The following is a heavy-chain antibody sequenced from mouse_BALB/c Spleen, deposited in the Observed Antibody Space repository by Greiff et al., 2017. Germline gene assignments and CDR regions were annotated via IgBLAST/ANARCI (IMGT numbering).Heavy chain of an antibody. CDR2: IYPGDGDT. CDR1: GYAFSSSW. CDR3: AREGTARASWFAY. Sequence: VQLQESGPELVKPGASVKISCKASGYAFSSSWMNWVKQRPGQGLEWIGRIYPGDGDTNYNGKFKGKATLTADKSSSTAYMQLSSLTSVDSAVYFCAREGTARASWFAYWGQGTLVTVSA. V-gene: IGHV1-82*01. D-gene: IGHD3-2*01. J-gene: IGHJ3*01.